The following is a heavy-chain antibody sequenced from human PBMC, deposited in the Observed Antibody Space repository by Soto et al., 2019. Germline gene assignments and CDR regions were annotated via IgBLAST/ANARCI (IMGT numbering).Heavy chain of an antibody. CDR1: GFTFSSYS. Sequence: EEQLVESGGGLVKPGGSLRLSCAASGFTFSSYSMNWVRQAPGKGLEWVSSISSSSEKMYFADSVKGRFSISRDNAKNSLYLQMNSLRVEDTAVHYCAREGVITFGGVAGFRWFDPWGQGILVTVSS. V-gene: IGHV3-21*01. CDR2: ISSSSEKM. D-gene: IGHD3-16*01. J-gene: IGHJ5*02. CDR3: AREGVITFGGVAGFRWFDP.